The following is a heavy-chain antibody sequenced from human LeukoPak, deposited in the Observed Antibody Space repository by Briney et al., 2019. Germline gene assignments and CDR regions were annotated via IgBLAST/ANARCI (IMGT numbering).Heavy chain of an antibody. J-gene: IGHJ4*02. CDR1: EFSVGSNY. V-gene: IGHV3-66*01. Sequence: AGGSLRLSCAASEFSVGSNYMTWVRQAPGKGLEWVSLIYSGGSTYYADSVKGRFTISRDNSKNTLYLQMNSLRAEDTAVYYCAKDIALDYDILTGYGFDYWGQGTLVTVSS. CDR3: AKDIALDYDILTGYGFDY. CDR2: IYSGGST. D-gene: IGHD3-9*01.